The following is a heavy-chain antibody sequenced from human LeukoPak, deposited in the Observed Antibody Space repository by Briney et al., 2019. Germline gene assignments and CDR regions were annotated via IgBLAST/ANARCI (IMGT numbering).Heavy chain of an antibody. D-gene: IGHD1-20*01. CDR2: IKPDGNEK. CDR3: ARGDNWAFDY. Sequence: GGSLRLSCAASGFTFSSYWMSGVRQAPGRGPEWLANIKPDGNEKYYVDSVRGRFTISRDNAQHSLYLHMNSLRVEDTAIYYCARGDNWAFDYWGQGTLVTVSS. J-gene: IGHJ4*02. V-gene: IGHV3-7*05. CDR1: GFTFSSYW.